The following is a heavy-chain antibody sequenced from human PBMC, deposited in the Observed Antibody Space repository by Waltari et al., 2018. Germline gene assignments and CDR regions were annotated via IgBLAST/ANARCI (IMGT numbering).Heavy chain of an antibody. V-gene: IGHV3-73*02. J-gene: IGHJ4*02. Sequence: EVQVVESGGDLVQPGGSLKLSCAATGFTFRGSHIHWVRQASGKGLGGGSSMTTEPDTEATPYDASVKGKVTSSRDDSKKTAYLQMNGLKTEDTAVYYCALSNVPPTAIAYWGQGTLVTVSS. D-gene: IGHD2-21*02. CDR1: GFTFRGSH. CDR2: MTTEPDTEAT. CDR3: ALSNVPPTAIAY.